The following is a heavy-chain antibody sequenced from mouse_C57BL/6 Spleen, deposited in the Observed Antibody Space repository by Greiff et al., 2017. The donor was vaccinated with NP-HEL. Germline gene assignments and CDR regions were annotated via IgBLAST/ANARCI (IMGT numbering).Heavy chain of an antibody. CDR3: ARDDYDYEGGLAY. Sequence: DVQLVESEGGLVQPGSSMKLSCTASGFTFSDYYMAWVRQVPEKGLEWVANINYDGSSTYYLDSLKSRFIISRDNAKNILYLQMGSLKSEDTATYYCARDDYDYEGGLAYWGQGTLVTVSA. J-gene: IGHJ3*01. D-gene: IGHD2-4*01. V-gene: IGHV5-16*01. CDR2: INYDGSST. CDR1: GFTFSDYY.